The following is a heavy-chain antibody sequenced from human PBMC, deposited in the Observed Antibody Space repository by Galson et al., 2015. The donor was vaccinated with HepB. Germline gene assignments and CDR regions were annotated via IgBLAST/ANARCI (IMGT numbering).Heavy chain of an antibody. Sequence: PLRLSCAASGFTFNSYAMTWVRQAPGKGLEWVAAIGGGGSTSYAESVKGRFTISRDNSKNMVFLQMYSLRAEDTAVYYCAKGDVWGSAALNYGMDVWGQGTTVTVSS. CDR2: IGGGGST. CDR3: AKGDVWGSAALNYGMDV. J-gene: IGHJ6*02. CDR1: GFTFNSYA. D-gene: IGHD3-16*01. V-gene: IGHV3-23*01.